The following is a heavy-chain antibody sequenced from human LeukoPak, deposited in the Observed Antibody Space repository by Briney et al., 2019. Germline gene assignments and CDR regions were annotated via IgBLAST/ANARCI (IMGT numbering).Heavy chain of an antibody. CDR2: IIPIFGTA. CDR3: ARVSFNEYYFDY. CDR1: GGTFSSYA. Sequence: SVKVSCKASGGTFSSYAISWVRQAPGQGLEWMGRIIPIFGTANYAQKFQGRVTITTDESTSTAYMELSSLRSEDPAVYYCARVSFNEYYFDYWGQGTLVTVSS. V-gene: IGHV1-69*05. D-gene: IGHD2-8*01. J-gene: IGHJ4*02.